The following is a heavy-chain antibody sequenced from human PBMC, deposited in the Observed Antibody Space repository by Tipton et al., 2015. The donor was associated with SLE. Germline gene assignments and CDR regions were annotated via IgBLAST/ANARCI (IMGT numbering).Heavy chain of an antibody. CDR1: GGSIRNNQ. CDR3: ARDLGSLWRRYGFDS. J-gene: IGHJ6*02. D-gene: IGHD2-21*01. V-gene: IGHV4-4*07. CDR2: VYNSGTS. Sequence: TLSLTCTVSGGSIRNNQWIWIRQPAGRGLEWIGRVYNSGTSRYNPSLKSRVVVAMDASKNQVSLKLRTVTAADTAVYYCARDLGSLWRRYGFDSWGQGTTVTVSS.